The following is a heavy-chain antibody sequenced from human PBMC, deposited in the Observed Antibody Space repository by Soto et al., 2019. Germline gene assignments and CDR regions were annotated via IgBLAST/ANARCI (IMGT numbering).Heavy chain of an antibody. CDR3: ARHPIYCGGDCYEWVV. J-gene: IGHJ6*01. CDR1: GYSFTSYW. V-gene: IGHV5-10-1*01. CDR2: IDPSDSYT. D-gene: IGHD2-21*02. Sequence: VESLTNSCKVSGYSFTSYWIIWVLQMPGKGLECMGRIDPSDSYTNYSPSFQGHVTISADKSISTAYLQWSSLKASDTAMYYCARHPIYCGGDCYEWVVWGQGTTVTVSS.